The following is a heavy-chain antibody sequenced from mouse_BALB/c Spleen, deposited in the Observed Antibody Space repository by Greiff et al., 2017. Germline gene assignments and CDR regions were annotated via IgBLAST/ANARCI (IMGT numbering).Heavy chain of an antibody. J-gene: IGHJ4*01. Sequence: EVMLVESGGGLVQPGGSRKLSCAASGFTFSSFGMHWVRQAPEKGLEWVAYISSGSSTIYYADTVKGRFTISRDNPKNTLFLQMTSLRSEDTAMYYCARSHASSHFYAMDYWGQGTSVTVSS. D-gene: IGHD1-1*01. CDR2: ISSGSSTI. CDR3: ARSHASSHFYAMDY. V-gene: IGHV5-17*02. CDR1: GFTFSSFG.